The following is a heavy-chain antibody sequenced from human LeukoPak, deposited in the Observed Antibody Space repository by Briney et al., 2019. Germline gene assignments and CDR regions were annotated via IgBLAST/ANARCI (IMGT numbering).Heavy chain of an antibody. Sequence: ASVKVSCKASGYTFTSYGISWVRQAPGQGLEWMGWICAYNGNTNYAQKLQGRVTMTTDTSTSTAYMELRSLRSDDTAVYYCARDRRVVLRYFDWLSHFDYWGQGTLVTVSS. J-gene: IGHJ4*02. CDR2: ICAYNGNT. CDR3: ARDRRVVLRYFDWLSHFDY. CDR1: GYTFTSYG. D-gene: IGHD3-9*01. V-gene: IGHV1-18*01.